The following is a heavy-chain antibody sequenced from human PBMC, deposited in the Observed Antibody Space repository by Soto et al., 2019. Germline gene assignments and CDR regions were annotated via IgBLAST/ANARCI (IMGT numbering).Heavy chain of an antibody. J-gene: IGHJ2*01. CDR2: ISSDGSIK. V-gene: IGHV3-30-3*01. D-gene: IGHD5-12*01. CDR3: AKVTYSAHDPFDL. Sequence: GGSLRLSCAASGFTFSNYAMHWVRQAPGKGLDWVAVISSDGSIKYYADSVKGRFTVSRDDSKTTLYLQMNSLRAEDTAVYYCAKVTYSAHDPFDLWGRGILVTVSS. CDR1: GFTFSNYA.